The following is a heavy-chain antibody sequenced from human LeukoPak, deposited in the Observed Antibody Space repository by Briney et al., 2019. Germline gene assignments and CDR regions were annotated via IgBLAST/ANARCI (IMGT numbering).Heavy chain of an antibody. CDR1: GFTFSTYG. CDR2: IRYDGSNK. CDR3: ARDKSPRFKLLPISRTDAFDI. V-gene: IGHV3-30*02. Sequence: GGSLRLSCAASGFTFSTYGMHWVRQAPGKGLEWVAFIRYDGSNKYYADSVKGRFTISRDNAKNSLYLQMNSLRAEDTAVYYCARDKSPRFKLLPISRTDAFDIWGQGTMVTVSS. J-gene: IGHJ3*02. D-gene: IGHD2-15*01.